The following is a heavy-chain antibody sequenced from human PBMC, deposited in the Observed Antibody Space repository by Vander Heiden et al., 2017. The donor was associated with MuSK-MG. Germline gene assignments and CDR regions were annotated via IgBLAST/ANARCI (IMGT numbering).Heavy chain of an antibody. V-gene: IGHV3-23*01. Sequence: EVQLLESGGGVLQPGGSRSLSCAASGFPFSSYAMTWVRQAPVKGRGWVSAISGSGGSTYYADSVKGRFTISRDNSKNTLYLQMNSLRAEDTAVYYCAKGPRAFRYNWHSYYFDYWGQGPLGNLAS. CDR3: AKGPRAFRYNWHSYYFDY. J-gene: IGHJ4*02. CDR2: ISGSGGST. D-gene: IGHD1-7*01. CDR1: GFPFSSYA.